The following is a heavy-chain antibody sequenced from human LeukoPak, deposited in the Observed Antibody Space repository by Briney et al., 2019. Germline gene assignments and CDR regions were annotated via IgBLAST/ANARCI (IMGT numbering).Heavy chain of an antibody. CDR1: GFTFSSYG. Sequence: GGSLRLSCAASGFTFSSYGMHWVRQAPGKGLEWVAFIRYDGSNKYYADSVKGRFTISRDNAKNSLYLQMNSLRAEDTAVYYCAREYYDSTGEAFDIWGQGTMVTVSS. V-gene: IGHV3-30*02. D-gene: IGHD3-22*01. CDR2: IRYDGSNK. CDR3: AREYYDSTGEAFDI. J-gene: IGHJ3*02.